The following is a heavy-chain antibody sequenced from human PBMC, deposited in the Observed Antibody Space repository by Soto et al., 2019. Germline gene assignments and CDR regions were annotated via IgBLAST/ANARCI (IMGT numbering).Heavy chain of an antibody. J-gene: IGHJ3*02. D-gene: IGHD1-1*01. CDR1: GGFVSSGTYY. Sequence: QVQLQQWGAGLLKPSETLSLTCAVYGGFVSSGTYYWSWIRQPPGKGLEWIVEMSHSGGTHFNPSLKSRVTISVDTSKNQFSLKMSSVTAADTALYYCARVERGTVTTVVDAFDIWGPGTMVTVSS. CDR3: ARVERGTVTTVVDAFDI. CDR2: MSHSGGT. V-gene: IGHV4-34*01.